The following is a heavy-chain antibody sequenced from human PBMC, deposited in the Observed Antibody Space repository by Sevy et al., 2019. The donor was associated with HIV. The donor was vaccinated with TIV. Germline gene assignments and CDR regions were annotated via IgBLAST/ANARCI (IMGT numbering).Heavy chain of an antibody. J-gene: IGHJ4*02. Sequence: SETLSLTCAVYGGSFSGYYWSWIRQPPGKGLEWIGEINXSGSTNYNPSLKSRVTISVDTSKNQFSLKLSSVTAADTAVYYCAREGEMATXMEGYYFDYWGQGTLVTVSS. CDR1: GGSFSGYY. CDR3: AREGEMATXMEGYYFDY. D-gene: IGHD5-18*01. V-gene: IGHV4-34*01. CDR2: INXSGST.